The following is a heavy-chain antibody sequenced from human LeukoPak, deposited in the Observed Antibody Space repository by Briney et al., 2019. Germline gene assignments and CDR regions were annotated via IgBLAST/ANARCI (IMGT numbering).Heavy chain of an antibody. CDR1: GGSFSGYY. Sequence: SETLSLTCAVYGGSFSGYYWSWIRHPPGKGLEWIGEINHSGSTNYNPSLKSRVTISVDTSKNQFSLKLSSVTAADTAVYYCARGRGGLRHRNYYYYYYMDVWGKGTTVTVSS. CDR2: INHSGST. CDR3: ARGRGGLRHRNYYYYYYMDV. D-gene: IGHD4-17*01. J-gene: IGHJ6*03. V-gene: IGHV4-34*01.